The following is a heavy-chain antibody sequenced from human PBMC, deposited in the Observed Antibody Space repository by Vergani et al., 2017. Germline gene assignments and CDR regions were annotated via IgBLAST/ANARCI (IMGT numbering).Heavy chain of an antibody. CDR1: GYSFTSYW. J-gene: IGHJ5*02. Sequence: EVQLVQSGAEVKRPGESLKISCKGSGYSFTSYWLGWVRQMTGKGLEWMGIIYPGDSDTRYTPSFHGQVTIAADTSISTAYLQWSSLTVSDTAMYYCARQAAAGTGGFDPWGQGTLVTVSS. D-gene: IGHD6-13*01. CDR3: ARQAAAGTGGFDP. V-gene: IGHV5-51*01. CDR2: IYPGDSDT.